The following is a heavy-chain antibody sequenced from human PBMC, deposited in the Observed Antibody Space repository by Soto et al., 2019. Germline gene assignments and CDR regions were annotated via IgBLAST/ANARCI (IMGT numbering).Heavy chain of an antibody. J-gene: IGHJ4*02. V-gene: IGHV4-59*01. CDR2: IYYSGST. CDR3: ARGPEVGAHNFDY. D-gene: IGHD1-26*01. CDR1: GGSISSYY. Sequence: SETLSLTCTVSGGSISSYYWSWIRQPPGKGLEWIGYIYYSGSTNYNPSLKSRVTISVDTSKNQFSLKLSSVTAADTAVYYCARGPEVGAHNFDYWGQGTLVTVSS.